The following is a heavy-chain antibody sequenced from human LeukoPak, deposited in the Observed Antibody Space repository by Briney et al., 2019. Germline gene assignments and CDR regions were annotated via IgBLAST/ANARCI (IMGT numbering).Heavy chain of an antibody. CDR2: IIPIFGTA. D-gene: IGHD2-2*01. V-gene: IGHV1-69*06. J-gene: IGHJ4*02. Sequence: SVKVSCKASGGTFSSYAISWVRQAPGQGLEWMGGIIPIFGTANYAQKFQGRVTITADKSTSTAYMELSSLRSEDTAVYYCARLRYCSSTSCYAGMRGYFDHWGQGTLVTVSS. CDR1: GGTFSSYA. CDR3: ARLRYCSSTSCYAGMRGYFDH.